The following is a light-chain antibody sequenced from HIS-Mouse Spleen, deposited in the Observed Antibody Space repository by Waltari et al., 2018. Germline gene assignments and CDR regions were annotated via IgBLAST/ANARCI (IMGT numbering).Light chain of an antibody. Sequence: DIQMTQSPSSLSASVGDRVTITCRASQSISSYLNWYQQKPGKAPKLLIYAESSLQIGVPSRFSGSGSGTDFTLTISSLQPEDFATYYCQQSYRALTFGGGTKVEIK. CDR3: QQSYRALT. CDR1: QSISSY. V-gene: IGKV1-39*01. CDR2: AES. J-gene: IGKJ4*01.